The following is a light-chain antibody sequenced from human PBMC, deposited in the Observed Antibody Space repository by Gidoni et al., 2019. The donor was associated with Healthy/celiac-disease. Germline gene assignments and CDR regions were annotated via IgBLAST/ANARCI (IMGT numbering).Light chain of an antibody. CDR3: SSYAGSNTVV. Sequence: QSALTQPPSASGSPGPSVTIPSTGTSSDVGGYNYCSWYQQHPGKAPKLMMYEVSKRPSGVPDRFSGSKSGNTASLTVSGLQAEDEADYYCSSYAGSNTVVFGGGTKLTVL. V-gene: IGLV2-8*01. CDR1: SSDVGGYNY. J-gene: IGLJ2*01. CDR2: EVS.